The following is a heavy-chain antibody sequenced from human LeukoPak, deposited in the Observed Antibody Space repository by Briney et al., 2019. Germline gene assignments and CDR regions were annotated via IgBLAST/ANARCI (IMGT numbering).Heavy chain of an antibody. D-gene: IGHD3-10*01. CDR2: INHSGST. CDR3: ARPAVLLWFGETPYGMDV. CDR1: GGSFSGYY. J-gene: IGHJ6*02. V-gene: IGHV4-34*01. Sequence: SETLSLTCAVYGGSFSGYYWSWIRQPPGKGLEWIGEINHSGSTNYNPSLKSRVTISVDTSKNQFSLKLSSVTAADTAVYYCARPAVLLWFGETPYGMDVWGQGTTVTVSS.